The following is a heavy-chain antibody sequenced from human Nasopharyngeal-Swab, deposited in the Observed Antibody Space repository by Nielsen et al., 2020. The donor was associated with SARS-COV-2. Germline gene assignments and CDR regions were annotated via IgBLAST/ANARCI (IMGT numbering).Heavy chain of an antibody. J-gene: IGHJ4*02. CDR2: ISGSGGNT. D-gene: IGHD6-13*01. CDR3: AKEGSSSSWFTGSFDY. V-gene: IGHV3-23*01. Sequence: WIRQPPGKELEWVSAISGSGGNTYYADSVKGRFTISRDNSKNTLYLQMNSLRAEDTAVYYCAKEGSSSSWFTGSFDYWGQGTLVTVSS.